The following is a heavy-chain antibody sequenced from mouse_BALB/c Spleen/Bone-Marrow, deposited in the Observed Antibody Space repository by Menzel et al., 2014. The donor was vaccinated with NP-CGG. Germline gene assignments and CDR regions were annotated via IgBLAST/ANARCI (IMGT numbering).Heavy chain of an antibody. D-gene: IGHD3-3*01. CDR3: RGGPWFAY. J-gene: IGHJ3*01. CDR1: GFSLTNYG. Sequence: VQLQESGPGLVAPSQSLSITCTVSGFSLTNYGISWVRQPPGKGLEWLGVIWGDGITNYHSALISRLSIGKDNSKSQVLLKLNSLQTDDTATYYCRGGPWFAYWGQGTLVTVSA. V-gene: IGHV2-3*01. CDR2: IWGDGIT.